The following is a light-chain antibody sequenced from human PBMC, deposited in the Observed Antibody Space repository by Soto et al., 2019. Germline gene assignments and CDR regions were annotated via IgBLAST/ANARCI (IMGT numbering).Light chain of an antibody. Sequence: QSVLTQPPSVSAAPGQRVTISCSGSSSNIGFVSWYQQVPGTAPKLLIYDNSNRPLEIPDRFSGSKSGTSATLDITDLQTGDEADYYCGAWDSSLSAGVFGTGTKVTGL. CDR3: GAWDSSLSAGV. J-gene: IGLJ1*01. V-gene: IGLV1-51*01. CDR2: DNS. CDR1: SSNIGF.